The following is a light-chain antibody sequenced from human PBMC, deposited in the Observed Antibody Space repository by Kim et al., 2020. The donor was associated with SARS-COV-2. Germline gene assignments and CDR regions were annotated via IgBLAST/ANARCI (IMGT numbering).Light chain of an antibody. J-gene: IGLJ2*01. CDR3: GTWDRSLKTAV. CDR2: DNG. Sequence: GQNVTRSCSGGCSNHGRNGFFWNLQFPGTTPNPLIYDNGNLPSGIPDRFSGSKSATSATLGISGLETGDEADYNCGTWDRSLKTAVFGGGTQLTVL. CDR1: CSNHGRNG. V-gene: IGLV1-51*01.